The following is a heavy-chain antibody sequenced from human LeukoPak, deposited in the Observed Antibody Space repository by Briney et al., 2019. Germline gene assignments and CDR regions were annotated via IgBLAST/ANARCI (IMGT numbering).Heavy chain of an antibody. CDR1: GFTFSDYY. CDR3: ARLSSWVFEI. CDR2: ISSSGSSI. D-gene: IGHD3-16*01. Sequence: GGSLRLSCAASGFTFSDYYMNWICQAPGKGLEWVSYISSSGSSIYYADSVKGRFTSSRDNAKNLLYLQMNSLRAEDTAVYFCARLSSWVFEIWGQGTMVTVSS. V-gene: IGHV3-11*04. J-gene: IGHJ3*02.